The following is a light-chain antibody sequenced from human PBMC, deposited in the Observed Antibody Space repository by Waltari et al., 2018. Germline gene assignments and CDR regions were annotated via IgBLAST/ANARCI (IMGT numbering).Light chain of an antibody. V-gene: IGLV2-8*01. CDR1: VHDLGGYNF. Sequence: QSALPQPPSASGSPGQSVTISCTGTVHDLGGYNFVSWYQQHPGKAPKLMIYEVTKRPSGVPDRFSGSKSGSTASLTVSVLQAEDEASYYCSSYAGSINFMLFGGGTKLTVL. J-gene: IGLJ3*02. CDR3: SSYAGSINFML. CDR2: EVT.